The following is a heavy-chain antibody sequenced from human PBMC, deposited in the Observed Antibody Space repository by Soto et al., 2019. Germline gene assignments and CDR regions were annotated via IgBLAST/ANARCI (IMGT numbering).Heavy chain of an antibody. CDR3: ARDQTLYGIPFDR. CDR2: IYYTGNT. CDR1: GGSISSGGYY. J-gene: IGHJ4*02. Sequence: SETLSLTCTVSGGSISSGGYYWSWIRQHPGKGLEWIGYIYYTGNTYSNPSLESRVAISIDTSKNQFSLTLRSVTAADTAIYYCARDQTLYGIPFDRWGRGTLVTVSS. V-gene: IGHV4-30-4*08. D-gene: IGHD4-17*01.